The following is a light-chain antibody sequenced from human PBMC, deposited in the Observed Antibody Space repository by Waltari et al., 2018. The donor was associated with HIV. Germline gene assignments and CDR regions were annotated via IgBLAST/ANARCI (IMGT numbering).Light chain of an antibody. CDR3: ASPAGSKDV. CDR2: DVT. CDR1: SSDVGAYNY. V-gene: IGLV2-8*01. Sequence: QSALTQPPSASGSPGQSVTISCTGTSSDVGAYNYVSWFQQHPGKAPKLMIYDVTKRPSGVPDRVSGSKSGNTASLTVSGLQAEDEADYYCASPAGSKDVFGGGTRLTVL. J-gene: IGLJ2*01.